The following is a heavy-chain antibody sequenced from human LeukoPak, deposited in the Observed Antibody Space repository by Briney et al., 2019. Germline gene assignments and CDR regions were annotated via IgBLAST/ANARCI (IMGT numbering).Heavy chain of an antibody. J-gene: IGHJ4*02. Sequence: ASVKVSCKASGYPLTSFYIQWMRQAPGQGLEWMGIINPSSGSATYAQKFQGRVTMTRDTSTSTVYMELGSLRSDDTAVYYCARDPETGYHPKNFFDYWGQGTLVTVSS. CDR3: ARDPETGYHPKNFFDY. D-gene: IGHD1-14*01. V-gene: IGHV1-46*01. CDR2: INPSSGSA. CDR1: GYPLTSFY.